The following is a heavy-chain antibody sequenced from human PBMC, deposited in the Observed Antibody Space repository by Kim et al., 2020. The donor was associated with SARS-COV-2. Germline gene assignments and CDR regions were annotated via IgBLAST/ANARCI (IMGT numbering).Heavy chain of an antibody. CDR1: GFTFSSYV. D-gene: IGHD2-2*02. CDR2: IGAGGATT. Sequence: GGSLRLSCAASGFTFSSYVMNWVRQAPGKGLEWVSVIGAGGATTFYADSVKGRFTISRDNSKNTLYLQMNTLRAEDTAVYYCATCRSTSCYSDYWGQGTLVTVSS. J-gene: IGHJ4*02. CDR3: ATCRSTSCYSDY. V-gene: IGHV3-23*01.